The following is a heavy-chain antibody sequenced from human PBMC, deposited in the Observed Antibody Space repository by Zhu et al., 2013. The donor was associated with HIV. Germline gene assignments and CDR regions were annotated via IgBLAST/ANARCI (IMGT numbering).Heavy chain of an antibody. CDR3: VYFDWLFTNAFDI. Sequence: VQLQESGPGLVKPSQTLSLTCTVSGGSISSGDYYWSWIRQPPGKGLEWIGYIYYSGSTYYNPSLKSRVTISVDTSKNQFSLKLSSVTAADTAVYYCVYFDWLFTNAFDIWGQGTMVTVSS. V-gene: IGHV4-30-4*01. CDR1: GGSISSGDYY. D-gene: IGHD3-9*01. CDR2: IYYSGST. J-gene: IGHJ3*02.